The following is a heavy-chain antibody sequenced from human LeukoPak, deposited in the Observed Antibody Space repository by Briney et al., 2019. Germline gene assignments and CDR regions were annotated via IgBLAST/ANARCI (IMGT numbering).Heavy chain of an antibody. Sequence: SETLSLTCTVSGGSISSYYWSWIRQPAGKGLEWVGRIYTSGSTNYNPSLKSRVTMSVDTSKNQFSLKLSSVTGADTAVYYCARDLGYFDWLAFDHGGQGTLVTVST. V-gene: IGHV4-4*07. CDR2: IYTSGST. CDR1: GGSISSYY. CDR3: ARDLGYFDWLAFDH. D-gene: IGHD3-9*01. J-gene: IGHJ4*02.